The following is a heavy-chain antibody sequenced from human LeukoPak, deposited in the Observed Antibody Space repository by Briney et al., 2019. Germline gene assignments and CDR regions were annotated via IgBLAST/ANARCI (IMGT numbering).Heavy chain of an antibody. J-gene: IGHJ6*03. Sequence: QSGGSLRLSCAASGFTFSSYAMHWVRQAPGKGLEWVAVISYDGSNKYYADSVKGRFTVSRDNSKNTLYLQMNSLRAEDTAVYYCARVPGYYYYYMDVWGKGTTVTVSS. CDR1: GFTFSSYA. CDR3: ARVPGYYYYYMDV. V-gene: IGHV3-30*01. D-gene: IGHD1-14*01. CDR2: ISYDGSNK.